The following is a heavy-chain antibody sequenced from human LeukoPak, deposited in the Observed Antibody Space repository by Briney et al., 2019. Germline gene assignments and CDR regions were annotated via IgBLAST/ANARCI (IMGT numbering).Heavy chain of an antibody. D-gene: IGHD5-18*01. CDR1: GFTLSSYN. J-gene: IGHJ4*02. V-gene: IGHV3-21*01. Sequence: PGGSLRLSCAASGFTLSSYNMKWVRQAPGKGLEWVSSISWRSSDIEYADSVKGRFTISRDNAKQSLYLQMSSLRAEDTAIYYCARDRYSYGRRVVLDYWGQGTLVTVSS. CDR3: ARDRYSYGRRVVLDY. CDR2: ISWRSSDI.